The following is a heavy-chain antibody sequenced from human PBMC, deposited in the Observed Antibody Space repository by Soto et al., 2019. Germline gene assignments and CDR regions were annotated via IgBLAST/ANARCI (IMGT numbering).Heavy chain of an antibody. J-gene: IGHJ4*02. CDR3: AREEPSGEGAYDY. CDR2: ISYDGSNK. Sequence: QVQLVESGGGVVQPGRSLRLSCAASGFTFSSYAMHWVREAPGKGLEWEAVISYDGSNKYYADSVKGRFTISRDNSKNTLYLQMNSLRAEDTAVYYCAREEPSGEGAYDYWGQGTLVTVSS. CDR1: GFTFSSYA. D-gene: IGHD1-26*01. V-gene: IGHV3-30-3*01.